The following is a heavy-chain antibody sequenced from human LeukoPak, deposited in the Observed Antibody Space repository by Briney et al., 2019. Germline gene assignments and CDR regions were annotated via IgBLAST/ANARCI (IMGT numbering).Heavy chain of an antibody. V-gene: IGHV1-18*01. Sequence: ASVKVSCKASGYTFTSYGISWVRQAPGQGLEWMGLISAYNSNTNYAQKKLQGRVTMTTDTSTSTAYMELRSLRSDDPAVYSCARDLRRDTSGWNSQAIPGYWGQETLVTVSS. CDR3: ARDLRRDTSGWNSQAIPGY. CDR1: GYTFTSYG. CDR2: ISAYNSNT. D-gene: IGHD6-19*01. J-gene: IGHJ4*02.